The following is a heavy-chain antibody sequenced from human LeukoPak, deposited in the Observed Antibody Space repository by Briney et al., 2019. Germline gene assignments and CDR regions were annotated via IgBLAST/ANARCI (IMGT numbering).Heavy chain of an antibody. D-gene: IGHD5-12*01. CDR3: ARGRVDIADH. CDR1: IGSFSDHY. J-gene: IGHJ4*02. CDR2: INHRGST. V-gene: IGHV4-34*01. Sequence: SETLSLTCAVYIGSFSDHYWTWIRHSPEKGLEWIGKINHRGSTNYNPSLKSRVTMSVDTSKNQFSLKLNSVTAADTAVYYCARGRVDIADHWGQGTPVTVSS.